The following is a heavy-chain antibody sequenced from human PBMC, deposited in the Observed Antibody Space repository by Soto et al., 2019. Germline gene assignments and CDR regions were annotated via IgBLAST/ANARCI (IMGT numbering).Heavy chain of an antibody. D-gene: IGHD3-16*02. CDR3: AKDVGLRLGELSG. CDR2: ISGSGGST. V-gene: IGHV3-23*01. CDR1: GFTFSSYA. J-gene: IGHJ4*02. Sequence: EVQLLESGGGLVQPGGSLRLSCAASGFTFSSYAMSWVRQAPGKGLEWVSAISGSGGSTYYADSVKGRFTISRDNSKNTRYLQMNSLRAEDTAVYYCAKDVGLRLGELSGWGQGTLVTVSS.